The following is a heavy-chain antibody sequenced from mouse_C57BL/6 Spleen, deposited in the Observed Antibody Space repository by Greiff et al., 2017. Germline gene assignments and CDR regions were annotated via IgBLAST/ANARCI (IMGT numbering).Heavy chain of an antibody. D-gene: IGHD1-1*01. CDR1: GFTFSSYA. V-gene: IGHV5-4*01. CDR3: ARDHYYGSSYIWYFDV. J-gene: IGHJ1*03. CDR2: ISDGGSYT. Sequence: EVMLVESGGGLVKPGGSLKLSCAASGFTFSSYAMSWVRQTPEKRLEWVATISDGGSYTYYPDNVKGRFTISRDNAKNHLYLQMSHLKSEDTAMYYCARDHYYGSSYIWYFDVWGTGTTVTVSS.